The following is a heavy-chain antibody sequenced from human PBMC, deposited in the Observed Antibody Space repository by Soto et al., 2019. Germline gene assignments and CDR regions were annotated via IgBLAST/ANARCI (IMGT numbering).Heavy chain of an antibody. D-gene: IGHD6-13*01. CDR1: GFTFSSYA. CDR3: ARGVGSSTWYKGFDY. V-gene: IGHV3-23*01. J-gene: IGHJ4*02. CDR2: ISGSGGST. Sequence: GGSLRLSCAASGFTFSSYAMSWVRQAPGKGLEWVSVISGSGGSTYYADSVKGRFAISRDNSKNTLYLQMNSLRAEDTAVYYCARGVGSSTWYKGFDYWGQGTLVTVSS.